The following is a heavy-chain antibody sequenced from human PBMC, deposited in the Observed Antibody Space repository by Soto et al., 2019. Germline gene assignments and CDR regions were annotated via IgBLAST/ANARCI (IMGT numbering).Heavy chain of an antibody. CDR3: VVVPSAMYYYYVMDV. J-gene: IGHJ6*02. CDR1: GSSFTSYW. V-gene: IGHV5-10-1*01. D-gene: IGHD2-2*01. CDR2: SDPSASYT. Sequence: GESLKISCKGSGSSFTSYWISWVRQMPGKGLEWMGRSDPSASYTNYSPSFQGHVTLSADKSISTAYLQWSSLKASDTAMYYCVVVPSAMYYYYVMDVWGQGTTVTVS.